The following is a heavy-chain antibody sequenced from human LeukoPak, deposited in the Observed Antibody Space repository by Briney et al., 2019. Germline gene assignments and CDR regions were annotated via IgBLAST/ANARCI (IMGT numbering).Heavy chain of an antibody. CDR2: IKQDGGEK. V-gene: IGHV3-7*04. Sequence: GGSLTLSCAASGFTFSSYWMSWVRQAPGKGLDWVANIKQDGGEKYYVDSVKDRFTISIDNANNSLYLQMNSLRAEDTAVYYCARGTIAAAGYYYFDYWGQGNQVTVSS. D-gene: IGHD6-13*01. CDR1: GFTFSSYW. J-gene: IGHJ4*02. CDR3: ARGTIAAAGYYYFDY.